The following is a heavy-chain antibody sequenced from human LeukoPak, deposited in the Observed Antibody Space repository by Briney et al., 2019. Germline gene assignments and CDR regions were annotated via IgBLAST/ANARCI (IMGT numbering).Heavy chain of an antibody. Sequence: SETLSLTCTVSGGSITSTYYWSWIRQPPGKGLEWIGYIDSSGSTNYNPSLKSRVTISVDTSKNQFSLKLSSVTAADTAVFHCARAGYCGGGSCYLDHWGQGTLVTVSS. CDR2: IDSSGST. CDR3: ARAGYCGGGSCYLDH. CDR1: GGSITSTYY. V-gene: IGHV4-59*08. D-gene: IGHD2-15*01. J-gene: IGHJ4*02.